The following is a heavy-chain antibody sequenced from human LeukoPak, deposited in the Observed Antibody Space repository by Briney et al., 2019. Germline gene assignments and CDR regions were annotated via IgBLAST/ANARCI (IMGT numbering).Heavy chain of an antibody. J-gene: IGHJ4*02. CDR1: GFTFSSYA. V-gene: IGHV3-23*01. CDR2: ISGSGGST. CDR3: AKASVIMTTVTTPFDY. Sequence: PGGSLRLSCAASGFTFSSYAMSWVRQAPGKGLEWVSAISGSGGSTYYADSVKGRFTISRDNSKNTLYLQMNSLRAEDTAVYYCAKASVIMTTVTTPFDYWGQGTLVTVSS. D-gene: IGHD4-17*01.